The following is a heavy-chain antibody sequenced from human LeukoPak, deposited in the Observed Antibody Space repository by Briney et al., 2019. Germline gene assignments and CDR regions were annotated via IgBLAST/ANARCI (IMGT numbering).Heavy chain of an antibody. D-gene: IGHD7-27*01. V-gene: IGHV3-48*04. J-gene: IGHJ4*02. CDR2: ITSGSTIM. CDR3: ARGRGGPNWGYYFDS. Sequence: GGSLRLSCEASGFSVSSNYMSWVRQAPGKGLEWVAYITSGSTIMNYTDSVKGRFTISRDNAKNSLYLQMNSLRAEDTAVYYCARGRGGPNWGYYFDSWGQGTLVTVSS. CDR1: GFSVSSNY.